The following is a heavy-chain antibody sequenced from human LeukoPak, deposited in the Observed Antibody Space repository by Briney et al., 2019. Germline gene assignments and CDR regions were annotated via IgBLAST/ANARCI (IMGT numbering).Heavy chain of an antibody. Sequence: GGSLRLSCVASGFTFSTYGMSWVRQAPGKGLEWVSTISGSGGSTYYAESVKGRFTISRDNAKNSLYLQMNSLRAEDTAVYYCAELGITMIGGVWGKGTTVTISS. CDR3: AELGITMIGGV. CDR1: GFTFSTYG. V-gene: IGHV3-23*01. D-gene: IGHD3-10*02. CDR2: ISGSGGST. J-gene: IGHJ6*04.